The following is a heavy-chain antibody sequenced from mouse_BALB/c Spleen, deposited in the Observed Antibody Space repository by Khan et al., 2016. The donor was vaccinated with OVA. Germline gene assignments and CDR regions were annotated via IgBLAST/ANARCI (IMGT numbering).Heavy chain of an antibody. CDR1: GFTFSSYS. D-gene: IGHD1-1*01. CDR2: ITSCGGYT. V-gene: IGHV5-6-4*01. Sequence: EVELVESGGGLVKPGGSLKFSCAASGFTFSSYSMSWVRQTPGKRLEWVATITSCGGYTYYPDSVKGRFTISRDTAKNTLYLQMSSLNTEATAMFNCARDRNDDGSSFYVDYWGQGTTLTVSS. J-gene: IGHJ2*01. CDR3: ARDRNDDGSSFYVDY.